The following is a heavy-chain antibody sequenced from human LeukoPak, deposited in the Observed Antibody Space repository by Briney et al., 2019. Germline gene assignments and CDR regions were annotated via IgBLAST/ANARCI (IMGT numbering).Heavy chain of an antibody. Sequence: ASVKVSCKASGYTFTSYDINWVRQATGQGLEWMGWMNPNSGNTGYAQKFQGRVTITRNTSISTAYMELSSLRPEDTAVYYCARDLLGSATSYSSGAWDYWGQGTLVTVSS. CDR3: ARDLLGSATSYSSGAWDY. CDR2: MNPNSGNT. V-gene: IGHV1-8*03. J-gene: IGHJ4*02. D-gene: IGHD3-9*01. CDR1: GYTFTSYD.